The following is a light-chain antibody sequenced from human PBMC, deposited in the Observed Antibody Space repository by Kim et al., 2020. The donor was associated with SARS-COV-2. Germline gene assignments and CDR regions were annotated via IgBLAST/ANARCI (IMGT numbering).Light chain of an antibody. CDR1: QSISSW. CDR2: DAS. CDR3: QQYNSFLYT. Sequence: SASVGAMVTISCRASQSISSWLAWYQQKPGKAPKLLMYDASSLESGVPSRFSGSGSGTEFTLTISSLQPDDFATYYCQQYNSFLYTFGQGTKLEI. V-gene: IGKV1-5*01. J-gene: IGKJ2*01.